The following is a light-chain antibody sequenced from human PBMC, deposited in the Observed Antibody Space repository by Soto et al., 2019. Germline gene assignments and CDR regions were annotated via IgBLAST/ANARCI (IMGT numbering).Light chain of an antibody. CDR2: GAS. CDR3: QQYGSSPYVT. CDR1: QSVSSSY. J-gene: IGKJ2*01. V-gene: IGKV3-20*01. Sequence: EIVLTQSPGTLSLSPGERATLSCRASQSVSSSYLAWYQQKPGQAPRLLIYGASSRATGIPDRFSGSGSVTDFTLTISRLEPEDFAVYYCQQYGSSPYVTFGQGTKLEIK.